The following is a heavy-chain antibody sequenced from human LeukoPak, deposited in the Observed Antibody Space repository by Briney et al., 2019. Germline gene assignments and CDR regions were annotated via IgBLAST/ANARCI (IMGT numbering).Heavy chain of an antibody. Sequence: QPGGSLRLSCVASGFNFSFYGMSWVREPPGKGLEWVSTTDTHYAESVKGRFTISRDNSKNTLYLQMNTLRADDTALYYCARLGRAYNCFFSDFWGQGTRVTVSS. J-gene: IGHJ4*02. CDR2: TDT. V-gene: IGHV3-23*05. CDR1: GFNFSFYG. D-gene: IGHD5-24*01. CDR3: ARLGRAYNCFFSDF.